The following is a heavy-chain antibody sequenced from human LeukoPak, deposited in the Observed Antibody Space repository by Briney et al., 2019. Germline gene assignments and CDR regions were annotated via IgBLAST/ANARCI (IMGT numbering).Heavy chain of an antibody. Sequence: PSETLSLTCTVSGASIRSYYWSWIRQPPGKGLEWLGYIFYTGSTSYNPSLKSRVTISIDTSKNQFSLKLSSVTAADTAVYYCANYGKYYFDSWGQGTLVTVSS. J-gene: IGHJ4*02. D-gene: IGHD3-16*01. V-gene: IGHV4-59*01. CDR2: IFYTGST. CDR1: GASIRSYY. CDR3: ANYGKYYFDS.